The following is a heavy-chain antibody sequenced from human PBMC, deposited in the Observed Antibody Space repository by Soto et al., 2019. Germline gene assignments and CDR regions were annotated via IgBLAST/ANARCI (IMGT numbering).Heavy chain of an antibody. CDR3: TRDPVGGNWFDP. CDR2: TNPYNGNT. J-gene: IGHJ5*02. V-gene: IGHV1-18*01. D-gene: IGHD1-26*01. Sequence: QVQLVQSGDEEKKPGASVKVSCKASGYTFTSYGISWVRQAPGQGLEWMGWTNPYNGNTNYAQKLQGRVTMTTDTSTSTAYMELRSLRSDDTAVYYCTRDPVGGNWFDPWGQGTLVTVSS. CDR1: GYTFTSYG.